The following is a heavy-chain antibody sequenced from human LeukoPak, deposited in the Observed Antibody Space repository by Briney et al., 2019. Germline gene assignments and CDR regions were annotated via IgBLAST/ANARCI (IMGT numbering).Heavy chain of an antibody. J-gene: IGHJ4*02. D-gene: IGHD2-15*01. CDR2: ISGSSGST. V-gene: IGHV3-23*01. CDR3: AKDPPGYCSGGSCSIFDY. CDR1: GFTFSTYA. Sequence: GGSLRLSCAASGFTFSTYAMSWVCQAPGKGLEWVSAISGSSGSTYYADSVKGRFTISRDNSKNTLFLEMNNLRAEDTAVYYCAKDPPGYCSGGSCSIFDYWGQGTLVTVSS.